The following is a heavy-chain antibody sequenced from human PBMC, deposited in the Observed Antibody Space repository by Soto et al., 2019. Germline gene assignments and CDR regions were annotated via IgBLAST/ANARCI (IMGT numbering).Heavy chain of an antibody. D-gene: IGHD6-19*01. CDR3: VRDTGSGSGWYGI. CDR1: GDSVSSNSVA. V-gene: IGHV6-1*01. CDR2: TYYRSEWYN. J-gene: IGHJ4*02. Sequence: PSQTLSLTCAISGDSVSSNSVAWNWIRQSPSRGLEWLGRTYYRSEWYNAYSVSVKSRITINPETSKNQFSLQLKSVTPEDTAVYYCVRDTGSGSGWYGIWGQGTQVTVSS.